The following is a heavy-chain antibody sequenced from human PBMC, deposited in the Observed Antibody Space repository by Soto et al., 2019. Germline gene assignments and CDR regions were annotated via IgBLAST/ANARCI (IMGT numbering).Heavy chain of an antibody. CDR1: GFTFSSNS. CDR2: IGAGDDTT. J-gene: IGHJ4*02. CDR3: VLRAGDY. D-gene: IGHD3-9*01. Sequence: EVQLMESGGGVARPGGSLRLSCATSGFTFSSNSMNWDRQVPGKRLEWVSRIGAGDDTTYYTDSVEGRFTISRDDSKGTLYLQMNSLKVEDTAIYFCVLRAGDYWGQGTLVTVSS. V-gene: IGHV3-23*01.